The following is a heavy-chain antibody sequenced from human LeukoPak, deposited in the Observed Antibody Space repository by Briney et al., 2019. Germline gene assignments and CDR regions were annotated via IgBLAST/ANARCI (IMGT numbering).Heavy chain of an antibody. CDR2: ISSSSSTI. CDR1: GFTFSSYS. V-gene: IGHV3-48*01. CDR3: ARGRIPPSSSWYSWGGTFDY. J-gene: IGHJ4*02. D-gene: IGHD6-13*01. Sequence: PGGSLRLSCAASGFTFSSYSMNWVRQAPGKGLEWVSYISSSSSTIYYADSVKGRFTISRDNAKNSLYLQMNSLRAEDTAVYYCARGRIPPSSSWYSWGGTFDYWGQGTLVTVSS.